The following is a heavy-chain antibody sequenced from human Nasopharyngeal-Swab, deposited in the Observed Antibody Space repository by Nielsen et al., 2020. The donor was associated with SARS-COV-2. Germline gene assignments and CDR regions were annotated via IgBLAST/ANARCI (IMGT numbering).Heavy chain of an antibody. CDR2: INPYNGDT. J-gene: IGHJ4*02. Sequence: GGSLRLSCAASGFISSASAIHWVRQVPGQGLEWVGYINPYNGDTFYAQNFQGRVTVTRDTSRSTAYIDLSRLRSDDTAVYYCARDYYDNCDSDFWGQGTLVTVSS. V-gene: IGHV1-2*02. CDR1: GFISSASA. D-gene: IGHD3-22*01. CDR3: ARDYYDNCDSDF.